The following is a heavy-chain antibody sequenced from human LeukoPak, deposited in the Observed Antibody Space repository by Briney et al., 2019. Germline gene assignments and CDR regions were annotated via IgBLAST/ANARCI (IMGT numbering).Heavy chain of an antibody. V-gene: IGHV3-74*01. CDR2: INYDGSDT. CDR1: GFTFRNHW. J-gene: IGHJ4*02. D-gene: IGHD7-27*01. CDR3: ARNNWGIDY. Sequence: GGSLRLSCAASGFTFRNHWMHWIRQAPGKGLLWVARINYDGSDTSHADSVEGRFTISRDNAKDTLYLQMNSLRVEDTAVYYCARNNWGIDYWGQGTLVAVSS.